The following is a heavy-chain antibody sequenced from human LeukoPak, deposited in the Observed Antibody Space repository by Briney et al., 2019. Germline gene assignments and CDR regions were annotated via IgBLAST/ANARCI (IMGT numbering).Heavy chain of an antibody. CDR3: ASWRGITMVRGASEY. D-gene: IGHD3-10*01. V-gene: IGHV3-30*03. Sequence: PGGSLRLSCAASGFTFSSYGMHWVRQAPGKGLEWVAVISYDGSNKYYADSVKGRFTISRDNSKNTVYLQMNSLRAEDTAVYYCASWRGITMVRGASEYWGQGTLVTVSS. J-gene: IGHJ4*02. CDR1: GFTFSSYG. CDR2: ISYDGSNK.